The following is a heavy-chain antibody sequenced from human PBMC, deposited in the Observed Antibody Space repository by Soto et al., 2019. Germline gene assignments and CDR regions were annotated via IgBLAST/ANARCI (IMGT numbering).Heavy chain of an antibody. CDR2: IIPIFGTA. Sequence: QVQLVQSGAEVKKPGSSVKVSCKASGGTFSSYAISWVRQAPGQGLEWMGGIIPIFGTANYARKFQGRVTIAADEPTSTAYMELSSMRSEDTAVYYCARALVVPALFFDYWGQGTLVTVSS. CDR1: GGTFSSYA. J-gene: IGHJ4*02. CDR3: ARALVVPALFFDY. V-gene: IGHV1-69*01. D-gene: IGHD2-2*01.